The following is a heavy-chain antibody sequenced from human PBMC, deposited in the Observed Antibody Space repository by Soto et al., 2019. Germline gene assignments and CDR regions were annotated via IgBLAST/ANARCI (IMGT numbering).Heavy chain of an antibody. CDR1: GFTFSGSA. J-gene: IGHJ6*02. CDR2: IRSKPNSYAT. Sequence: EVQLVESGGGLVQPGGSLKLSCAASGFTFSGSAMHWVRQASGKGLEWVGRIRSKPNSYATTYAASVKGRFTISRDDSRNTAYLQMTSLKTEDTAVYYCTRHKNDFWSGPDYVLDVWGQGTTVTVSS. V-gene: IGHV3-73*02. D-gene: IGHD3-3*01. CDR3: TRHKNDFWSGPDYVLDV.